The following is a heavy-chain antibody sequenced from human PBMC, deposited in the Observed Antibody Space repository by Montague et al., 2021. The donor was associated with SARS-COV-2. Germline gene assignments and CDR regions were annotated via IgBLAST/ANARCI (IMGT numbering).Heavy chain of an antibody. CDR2: IYTSGST. CDR1: GGSISSGSYY. V-gene: IGHV4-61*02. Sequence: TLSLTCTVSGGSISSGSYYWSWIRPPAGKGLEWIVRIYTSGSTNYNPSLKSRVTISIDTSTNQFSLKLSSVTAADTAVYYCARGVSFYDFGSGYDYGMDVWGQGTTVTVSS. D-gene: IGHD3-3*01. CDR3: ARGVSFYDFGSGYDYGMDV. J-gene: IGHJ6*02.